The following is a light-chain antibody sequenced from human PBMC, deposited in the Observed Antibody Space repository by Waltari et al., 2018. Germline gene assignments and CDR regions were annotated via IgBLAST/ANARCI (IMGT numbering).Light chain of an antibody. Sequence: NFMLTQPHSMSESPGKTVIISCTRSSDSIASFYVQWFQQRPGSAPTTVIFEDNQRPSGVPDRFSGSIDRSSNSASLTISGLKPEDEADYYCQSYDGSSVVFGGGTKLTVL. CDR1: SDSIASFY. CDR2: EDN. J-gene: IGLJ2*01. CDR3: QSYDGSSVV. V-gene: IGLV6-57*04.